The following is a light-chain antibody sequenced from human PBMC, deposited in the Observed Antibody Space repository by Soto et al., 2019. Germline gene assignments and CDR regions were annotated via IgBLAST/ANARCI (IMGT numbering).Light chain of an antibody. CDR1: SSDIGGYNY. CDR2: GVT. Sequence: QSVLTQPASVSESPGQSTTISCAGTSSDIGGYNYVSWYQQHPDKAPKLMIYGVTNRPSGVSDRFSGSKSGNTASLTISGLQDEEEADYYCTSYTSSSTYVFGTGTKVTV. J-gene: IGLJ1*01. CDR3: TSYTSSSTYV. V-gene: IGLV2-14*01.